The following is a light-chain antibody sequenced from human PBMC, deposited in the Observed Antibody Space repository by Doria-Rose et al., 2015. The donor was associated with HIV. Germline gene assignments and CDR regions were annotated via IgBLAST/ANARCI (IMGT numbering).Light chain of an antibody. CDR1: QSFSSTY. Sequence: TQSLGTLSLSPGERATLSCRASQSFSSTYLAWYQQKPGRAPSLLIYDGSTRATGIPDRFSASGSGTDFTLTINRLEPEDFALYYCHQYGTSWTFGQGTKVEI. J-gene: IGKJ1*01. CDR3: HQYGTSWT. CDR2: DGS. V-gene: IGKV3-20*01.